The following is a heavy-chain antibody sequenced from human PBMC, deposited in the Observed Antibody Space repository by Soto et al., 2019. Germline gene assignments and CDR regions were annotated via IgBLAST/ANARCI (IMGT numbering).Heavy chain of an antibody. CDR3: ARDLFPRIVGATTGPRNYYYYGMDV. Sequence: GGSLRLSCAASGFTFSSYAMHWVRQAPGKGLEWVAVISYDGSNKYYADSVKGRFTISRDNSKNTLYLQMNSLRAEDTAVYYCARDLFPRIVGATTGPRNYYYYGMDVWGQGTTVTVSS. V-gene: IGHV3-30-3*01. CDR2: ISYDGSNK. J-gene: IGHJ6*02. CDR1: GFTFSSYA. D-gene: IGHD1-26*01.